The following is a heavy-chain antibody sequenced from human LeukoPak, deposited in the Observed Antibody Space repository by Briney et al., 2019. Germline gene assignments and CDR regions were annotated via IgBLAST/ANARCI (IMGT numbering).Heavy chain of an antibody. CDR2: IIPIFGTA. V-gene: IGHV1-69*05. CDR1: GGTFSSYA. Sequence: SVKVSRKASGGTFSSYAISWVRQAPGQGLEWMGRIIPIFGTANYAQKFQGRVTITTDESTSTAYMELSSLRSEDTAVYYCARGWSRQVYYFDYWGQGTLVTVSS. J-gene: IGHJ4*02. D-gene: IGHD2-15*01. CDR3: ARGWSRQVYYFDY.